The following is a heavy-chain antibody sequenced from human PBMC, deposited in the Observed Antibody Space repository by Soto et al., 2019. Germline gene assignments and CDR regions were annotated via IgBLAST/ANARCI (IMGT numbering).Heavy chain of an antibody. D-gene: IGHD6-19*01. CDR3: PRDSSGWPYFDY. CDR1: GFTFSSYS. Sequence: EVQLVESEGSLVKPGGSLRISCAASGFTFSSYSMNWVRQAPGKGLEWVSSISSSSSYIYYADSVKGRFTISRDNAKNSLYLQVNSLRAEVTAVYYCPRDSSGWPYFDYWGQGTLVTVSS. J-gene: IGHJ4*02. V-gene: IGHV3-21*01. CDR2: ISSSSSYI.